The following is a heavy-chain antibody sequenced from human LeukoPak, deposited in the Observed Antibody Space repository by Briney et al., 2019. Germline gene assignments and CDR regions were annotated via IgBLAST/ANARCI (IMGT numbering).Heavy chain of an antibody. D-gene: IGHD3-22*01. CDR3: ARGYYDSSGSLLY. CDR2: ISSSGSTI. V-gene: IGHV3-48*04. J-gene: IGHJ4*02. CDR1: GFTFISYS. Sequence: QTGGSLRLSCVASGFTFISYSMNWVRQAPGKGLEWVSYISSSGSTIYYADSVKGRFTISRDNAKNSLYLQMNSLRAEDTAVYYCARGYYDSSGSLLYWGQGTLVTVSS.